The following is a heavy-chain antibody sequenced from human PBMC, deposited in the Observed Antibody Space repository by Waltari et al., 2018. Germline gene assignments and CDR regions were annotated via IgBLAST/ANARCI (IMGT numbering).Heavy chain of an antibody. CDR2: ISWNSGSI. V-gene: IGHV3-9*01. CDR3: AKDITYYDSSGLFDY. J-gene: IGHJ4*02. D-gene: IGHD3-22*01. CDR1: GFTFDDYA. Sequence: EVQLVESGGGLVQPGRSLRLSCAASGFTFDDYAMHWVRQAPGKGLEWVSGISWNSGSIGYADSVKGRFTISRDNAKNSLYLQMYSLRAEDTALYYCAKDITYYDSSGLFDYWGQGTLVTVSS.